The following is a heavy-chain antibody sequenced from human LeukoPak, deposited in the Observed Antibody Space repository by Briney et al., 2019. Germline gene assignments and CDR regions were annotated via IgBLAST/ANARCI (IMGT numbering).Heavy chain of an antibody. Sequence: SETLSLTCTVSGGSISSYHWSWIRQPPGKGLEWIGYIYYSGSTNYNPSLKSRVTISVGTSKSQFSLSLSSVAAADTAVYYCARGQGYYDSSGYQDAFDIWGQGTMVTVSS. CDR1: GGSISSYH. CDR2: IYYSGST. V-gene: IGHV4-59*01. D-gene: IGHD3-22*01. CDR3: ARGQGYYDSSGYQDAFDI. J-gene: IGHJ3*02.